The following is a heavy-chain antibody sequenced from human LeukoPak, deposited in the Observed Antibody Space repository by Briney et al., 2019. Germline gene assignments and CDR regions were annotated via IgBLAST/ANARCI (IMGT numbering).Heavy chain of an antibody. Sequence: GGSLRLSCAASGFNFDDYGMSWVRQAPGKGLEWVSGSNWNGGSTGYADSVKGRFTISRDNAKNSLYLQMNSLRAEDTALYYCARDESSGYKRNDYWGQGTLVTVSS. D-gene: IGHD3-22*01. CDR3: ARDESSGYKRNDY. CDR1: GFNFDDYG. J-gene: IGHJ4*02. CDR2: SNWNGGST. V-gene: IGHV3-20*04.